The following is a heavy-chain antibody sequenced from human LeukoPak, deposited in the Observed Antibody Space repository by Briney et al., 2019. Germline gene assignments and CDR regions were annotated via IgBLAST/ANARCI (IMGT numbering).Heavy chain of an antibody. Sequence: PGESLKISCKGSGYSFTSYWIGWVRQMPGKGLEWMGIIYPGDSDTRYSPSFQGQVTISADKSISTAYLQWSSLRASDTAMYYCARHFRATIFGVAIGGDAFDIWGQGTMVTVSS. CDR1: GYSFTSYW. V-gene: IGHV5-51*01. CDR2: IYPGDSDT. D-gene: IGHD3-3*01. CDR3: ARHFRATIFGVAIGGDAFDI. J-gene: IGHJ3*02.